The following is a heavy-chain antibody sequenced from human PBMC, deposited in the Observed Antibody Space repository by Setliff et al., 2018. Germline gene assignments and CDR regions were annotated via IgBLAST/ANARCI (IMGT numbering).Heavy chain of an antibody. J-gene: IGHJ4*02. Sequence: SETLSLTCTVSGGSISSGSNYWSWIRQPAGRGLEWIGHIDPSGNTNYHPSLKSRVTISVDTSKNQFSLRLTSVTAADTAVYYCARGRYFESSSYYFPFDYWGLGTLVTVSS. CDR2: IDPSGNT. V-gene: IGHV4-61*09. D-gene: IGHD3-22*01. CDR1: GGSISSGSNY. CDR3: ARGRYFESSSYYFPFDY.